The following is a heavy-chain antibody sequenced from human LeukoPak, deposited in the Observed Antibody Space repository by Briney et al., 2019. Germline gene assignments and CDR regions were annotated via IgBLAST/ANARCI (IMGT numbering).Heavy chain of an antibody. CDR3: ARDDYDAVFGVLTTASDY. Sequence: GGSLRLSCAASGFTFDSYPINGVRQAPGKWLEGGSCISSRGRYIHYADSVKGRFTSSRDNAKTSLYLQMNSLRAEDTAVYYCARDDYDAVFGVLTTASDYWGQGTLVTVSS. D-gene: IGHD3-3*01. J-gene: IGHJ4*02. CDR2: ISSRGRYI. CDR1: GFTFDSYP. V-gene: IGHV3-21*01.